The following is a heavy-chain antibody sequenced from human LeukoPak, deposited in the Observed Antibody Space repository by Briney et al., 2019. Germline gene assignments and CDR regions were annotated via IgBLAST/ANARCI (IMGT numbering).Heavy chain of an antibody. Sequence: GGSLRLSCAASGFTFSGYSMNWVRQAPGKGLEWVSYISSSSSTIYYADSVKGRFTISRDNSKNTLYLQMNSLRAEDTAVYYCARWRYDSSGYSKAPRYYYYGMDVWGQGTTVTVSS. V-gene: IGHV3-48*01. D-gene: IGHD3-22*01. CDR3: ARWRYDSSGYSKAPRYYYYGMDV. J-gene: IGHJ6*02. CDR1: GFTFSGYS. CDR2: ISSSSSTI.